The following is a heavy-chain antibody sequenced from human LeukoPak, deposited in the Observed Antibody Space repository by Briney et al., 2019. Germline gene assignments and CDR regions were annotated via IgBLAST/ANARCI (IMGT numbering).Heavy chain of an antibody. CDR3: ARTASDSGTSYFDY. J-gene: IGHJ4*02. V-gene: IGHV4-39*01. D-gene: IGHD1-26*01. Sequence: SSETLSLTCTVSGGSISSSTSYWVWIRQPPGKGLEWIGSIYYSGSTSYNPSLKSRVTISVDTSKKQFSLKLDSVTAADTAVYYCARTASDSGTSYFDYWGQGTLVTVSS. CDR2: IYYSGST. CDR1: GGSISSSTSY.